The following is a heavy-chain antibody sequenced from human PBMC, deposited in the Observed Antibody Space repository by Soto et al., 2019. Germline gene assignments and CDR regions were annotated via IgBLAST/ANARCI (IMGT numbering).Heavy chain of an antibody. CDR3: EKQTPELTARHDY. Sequence: GTLSLTCTVSGYSIGSSSYYWGWIRQPPGTGLEWIGSIYYSGSTYYNPSLKSRVTISVDTSNNQLSLKLSPVTAVDTAVYYCEKQTPELTARHDYGGQGKLSTVSP. CDR2: IYYSGST. D-gene: IGHD2-21*02. CDR1: GYSIGSSSYY. V-gene: IGHV4-39*01. J-gene: IGHJ4*02.